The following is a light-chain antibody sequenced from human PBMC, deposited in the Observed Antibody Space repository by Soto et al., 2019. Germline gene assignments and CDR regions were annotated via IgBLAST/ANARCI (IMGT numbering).Light chain of an antibody. CDR2: EAS. J-gene: IGKJ5*01. Sequence: EIVLTQSPVTLSLSPGERATLSCRASQSVSSSSLAWYQQNPGQAPRLLIYEASIRATGIPDRFSGSGSGTDFTLTISRLEPEDFAVYYCQQRSNWPPTFGQGTRLET. CDR1: QSVSSSS. CDR3: QQRSNWPPT. V-gene: IGKV3D-20*02.